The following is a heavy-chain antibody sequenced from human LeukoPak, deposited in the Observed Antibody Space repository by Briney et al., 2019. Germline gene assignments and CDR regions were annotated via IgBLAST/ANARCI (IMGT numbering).Heavy chain of an antibody. CDR1: GYTFTSYD. Sequence: ASVKVSCKASGYTFTSYDINWVRQAPGQGLEWVGWMNPNSGSTGYAQKYQGRVTMTRNTSISTAYMELSSLRSENTAVYYSAGGRIVGASTPPYYYYYGMDAWGQGTTVTVSS. V-gene: IGHV1-8*01. J-gene: IGHJ6*02. CDR2: MNPNSGST. CDR3: AGGRIVGASTPPYYYYYGMDA. D-gene: IGHD1-26*01.